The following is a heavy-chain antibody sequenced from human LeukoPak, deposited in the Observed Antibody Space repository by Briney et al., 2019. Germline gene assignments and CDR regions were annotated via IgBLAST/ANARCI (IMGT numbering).Heavy chain of an antibody. D-gene: IGHD1-26*01. Sequence: PGGSLRLSCEASGFIFSAYAMHWVRQAPGKGLEWVADISFDGINQYYADSVKGRFTISRDNSKNTLYLQMNSLRAEDTAVYYCARVVGGTSAVAYWGQGTLVSVSS. CDR1: GFIFSAYA. CDR2: ISFDGINQ. CDR3: ARVVGGTSAVAY. V-gene: IGHV3-30*04. J-gene: IGHJ4*02.